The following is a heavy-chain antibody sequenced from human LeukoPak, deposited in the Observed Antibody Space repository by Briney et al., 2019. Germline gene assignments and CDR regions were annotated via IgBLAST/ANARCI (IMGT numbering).Heavy chain of an antibody. D-gene: IGHD3-3*01. J-gene: IGHJ5*02. CDR3: ARTYDFWSGPTNWFDP. V-gene: IGHV4-4*07. Sequence: SETLSLTCTVSGGSISSDYWSWIRQPAGKGLEWIGRIYTSGSTNYNPSLKSRVTMSVDTSKNQFSLKLSSVTAADTAVYYCARTYDFWSGPTNWFDPWGQGTLVTVSS. CDR1: GGSISSDY. CDR2: IYTSGST.